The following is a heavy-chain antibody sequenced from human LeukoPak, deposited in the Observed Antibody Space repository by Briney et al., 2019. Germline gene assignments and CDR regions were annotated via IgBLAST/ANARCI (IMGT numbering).Heavy chain of an antibody. Sequence: PGGSLRLSCVGSGFTFSSYELNWVRQAPGKGLEWVANIKQDGSEKYYVDSVKGRFTISRDNAKNSLYLQMNSLRAEDTAVYYCARADCSGGSCYGYWGQGTLVTVSS. CDR1: GFTFSSYE. CDR3: ARADCSGGSCYGY. CDR2: IKQDGSEK. J-gene: IGHJ4*02. D-gene: IGHD2-15*01. V-gene: IGHV3-7*01.